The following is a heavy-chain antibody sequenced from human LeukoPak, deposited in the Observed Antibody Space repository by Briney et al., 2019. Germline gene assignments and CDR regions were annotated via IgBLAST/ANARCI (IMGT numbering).Heavy chain of an antibody. CDR3: ARDMAGFVPAAIYWFDP. V-gene: IGHV1-18*01. CDR1: GYTFTSYG. J-gene: IGHJ5*02. Sequence: GASVKVSCKASGYTFTSYGISWVRQAPGQGLEWMGWISAYNGNTNYAQKLQGRVTMTTDTSTSTAYMELRSLRSDDTAVYYCARDMAGFVPAAIYWFDPWGQGTLVTVSS. CDR2: ISAYNGNT. D-gene: IGHD2-2*02.